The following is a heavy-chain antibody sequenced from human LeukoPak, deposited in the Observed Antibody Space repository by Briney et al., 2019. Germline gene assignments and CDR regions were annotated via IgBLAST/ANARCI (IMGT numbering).Heavy chain of an antibody. D-gene: IGHD2-15*01. CDR1: GYTFTSYD. V-gene: IGHV1-8*01. Sequence: ASVKVSCKASGYTFTSYDINWVRQATGQGLEWMGWMNPNSGNTGYAQKFQGRVTMTRNTSISTAYMELSSLRSEDTAVYYCARGRVAAIAFDIWGQGTMVTVSS. CDR3: ARGRVAAIAFDI. J-gene: IGHJ3*02. CDR2: MNPNSGNT.